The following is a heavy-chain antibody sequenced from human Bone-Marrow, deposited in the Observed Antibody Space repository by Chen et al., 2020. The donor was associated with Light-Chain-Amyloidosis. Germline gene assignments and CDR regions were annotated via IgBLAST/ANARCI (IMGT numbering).Heavy chain of an antibody. CDR3: VRTSGTSGSQGLPDY. CDR1: GGSFSGYH. D-gene: IGHD1-26*01. Sequence: QVQLQQWGAGRLKPSETLSLTCAVYGGSFSGYHWTWIRQAPGKGLEWLGEINYGGSTNYNPSLKSRLTISVDRSKNQFSLNLNSVTAADTAVYYCVRTSGTSGSQGLPDYWGQGTLVTVSS. J-gene: IGHJ4*02. CDR2: INYGGST. V-gene: IGHV4-34*01.